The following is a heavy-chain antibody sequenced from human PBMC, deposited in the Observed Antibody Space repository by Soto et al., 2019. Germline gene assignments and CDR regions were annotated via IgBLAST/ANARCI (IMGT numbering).Heavy chain of an antibody. J-gene: IGHJ4*02. CDR2: INPNSGGT. D-gene: IGHD1-1*01. Sequence: ASLKVSCKASGYTFSDYYIHWVRQAPGQGLEFMGWINPNSGGTKYAPKFQGGVTMTRDTSITTAYMELSRLRSGDTAVYYCAREPATAKPEGVDFWGQGTLVTVSS. CDR1: GYTFSDYY. V-gene: IGHV1-2*02. CDR3: AREPATAKPEGVDF.